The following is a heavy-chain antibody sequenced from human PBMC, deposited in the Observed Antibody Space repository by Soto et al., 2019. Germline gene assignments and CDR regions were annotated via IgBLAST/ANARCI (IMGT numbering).Heavy chain of an antibody. CDR2: INHSGST. Sequence: SETLSLTCAVYGGSFSGYYWSWIRQPPGKGLEWIGEINHSGSTNYNPSLKSRVTISVDTSKNQFSLKLSSVTAADTAVYYCARGKHSDYVWGSYRYHFDYWGQGTVVTVSS. CDR1: GGSFSGYY. CDR3: ARGKHSDYVWGSYRYHFDY. V-gene: IGHV4-34*01. J-gene: IGHJ4*02. D-gene: IGHD3-16*02.